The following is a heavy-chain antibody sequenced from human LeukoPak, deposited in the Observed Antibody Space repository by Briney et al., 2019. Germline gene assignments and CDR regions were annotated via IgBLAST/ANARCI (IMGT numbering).Heavy chain of an antibody. CDR1: GGSISSYY. Sequence: SETLSLTCTVSGGSISSYYWSWIRQPPGKGLEWIGYIYYSGSTNYNPSLKSRATISVDTSKNQFSLKLSSVTAADTAVYYCASSGYGRHQLDAFDIWGQGTMVTVSS. V-gene: IGHV4-59*01. D-gene: IGHD5-12*01. CDR3: ASSGYGRHQLDAFDI. J-gene: IGHJ3*02. CDR2: IYYSGST.